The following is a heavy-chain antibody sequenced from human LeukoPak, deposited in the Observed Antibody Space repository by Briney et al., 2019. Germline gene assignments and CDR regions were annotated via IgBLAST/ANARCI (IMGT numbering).Heavy chain of an antibody. Sequence: GASVKVSCTASGYTFTSYAMHWVRQAPGQRLEWMGWINAGNGNTKYSQKFQGRVTITRDTSASTAYMELSSLRSEDTAVYYCARDWGLWFGEYYFDYWGREPWSPSPQ. CDR3: ARDWGLWFGEYYFDY. V-gene: IGHV1-3*01. D-gene: IGHD3-10*01. CDR2: INAGNGNT. CDR1: GYTFTSYA. J-gene: IGHJ4*02.